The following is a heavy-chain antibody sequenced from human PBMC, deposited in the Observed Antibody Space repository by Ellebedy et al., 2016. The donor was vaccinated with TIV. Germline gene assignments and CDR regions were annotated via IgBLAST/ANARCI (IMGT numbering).Heavy chain of an antibody. Sequence: GESLKISCAAAGFSFSSHGMHWVRQAPGKGLEWIGRIKRKADGGTADYAAPVKGRFTTSGDESKDTLYLQMNSLKTEDTAVYYCTTEIYCTSSTCRDYWGQGALVTVSS. D-gene: IGHD2/OR15-2a*01. CDR2: IKRKADGGTA. CDR1: GFSFSSHG. J-gene: IGHJ4*02. CDR3: TTEIYCTSSTCRDY. V-gene: IGHV3-15*01.